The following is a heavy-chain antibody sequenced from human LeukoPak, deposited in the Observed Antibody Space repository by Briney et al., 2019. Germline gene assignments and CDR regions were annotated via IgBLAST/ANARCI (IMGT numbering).Heavy chain of an antibody. V-gene: IGHV4-59*01. CDR3: ARTNGYDFWSGPPLNAFDI. D-gene: IGHD3-3*01. CDR2: IYYSGST. CDR1: GGSISSYY. J-gene: IGHJ3*02. Sequence: KTSETLSLTCTVSGGSISSYYWSWIRQPPGKGLEWIGYIYYSGSTNYNPSLKSRVTISVDTSKNQFSLKLSSVTAADTAVYYCARTNGYDFWSGPPLNAFDIWGQGTMVTVSS.